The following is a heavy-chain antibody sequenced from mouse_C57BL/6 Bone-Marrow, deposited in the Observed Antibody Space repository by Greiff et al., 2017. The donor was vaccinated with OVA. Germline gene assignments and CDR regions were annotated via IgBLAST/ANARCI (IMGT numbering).Heavy chain of an antibody. D-gene: IGHD2-4*01. CDR1: GFNIKDDY. V-gene: IGHV14-4*01. Sequence: VQLQQSGAELVRPGASVKLSCTASGFNIKDDYMHWVKQRPEQGLEWIGWIDPENGDTEYASKFQGKATITAATSSKTAYLQLSSLTSEDTAVNYCTTRRLRLGAMDYWGQGTSVTVSS. CDR3: TTRRLRLGAMDY. J-gene: IGHJ4*01. CDR2: IDPENGDT.